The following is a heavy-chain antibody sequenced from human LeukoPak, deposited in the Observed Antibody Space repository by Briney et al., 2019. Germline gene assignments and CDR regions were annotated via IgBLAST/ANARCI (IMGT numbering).Heavy chain of an antibody. CDR3: AAGASYNPGD. CDR2: IGNDGSST. D-gene: IGHD1-14*01. CDR1: GFTFINYD. Sequence: PGGSLRLSCAASGFTFINYDMHWVRQAPAKGLEWVALIGNDGSSTYYADSVKGRFTVSRDNSKNTLYLLMNSLRPEDTALYYCAAGASYNPGDWGQGTLVTVSS. J-gene: IGHJ4*02. V-gene: IGHV3-30*02.